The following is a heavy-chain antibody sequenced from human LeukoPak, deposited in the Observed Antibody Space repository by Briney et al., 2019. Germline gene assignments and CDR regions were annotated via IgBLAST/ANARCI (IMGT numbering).Heavy chain of an antibody. D-gene: IGHD3-9*01. V-gene: IGHV3-48*03. CDR3: AREGKTQNYDILTGYYTQYFGY. Sequence: GGSLRLSCAASGFTFSSYEMNWGRQAPGKGLEWVSYISSSGSTIYYADSVKGRFTISRDNAKNSLYLQMNSLRAEDTAVYYCAREGKTQNYDILTGYYTQYFGYWGQGTLVTVSS. J-gene: IGHJ4*02. CDR1: GFTFSSYE. CDR2: ISSSGSTI.